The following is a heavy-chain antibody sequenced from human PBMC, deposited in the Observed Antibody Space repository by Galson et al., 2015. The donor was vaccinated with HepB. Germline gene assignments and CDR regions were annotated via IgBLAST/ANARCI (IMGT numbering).Heavy chain of an antibody. J-gene: IGHJ4*02. D-gene: IGHD1-26*01. Sequence: SLRLSCAASGFPFSSYSMNWVRQAPGKGLEWVSSISSSSSYIYYADSVKGRFTISRDNAKNSLYLQMNSLRAEDTAVYYCVRELLIFTVGSYWGQGTLVTVPS. V-gene: IGHV3-21*01. CDR3: VRELLIFTVGSY. CDR1: GFPFSSYS. CDR2: ISSSSSYI.